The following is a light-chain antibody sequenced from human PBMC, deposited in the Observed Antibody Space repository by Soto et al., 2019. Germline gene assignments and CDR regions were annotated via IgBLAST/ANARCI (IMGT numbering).Light chain of an antibody. CDR3: QQYNNGPTNT. V-gene: IGKV3-15*01. CDR2: GAS. CDR1: LRISNS. Sequence: EIVMTQSPATLSVSPGERATLSCRASLRISNSLDWNQQKPGQAPRLLLYGASTRATVIPASFSGSGSVTEFTLTISSLQSEDFAVYYCQQYNNGPTNTFGQGTKLEIK. J-gene: IGKJ2*01.